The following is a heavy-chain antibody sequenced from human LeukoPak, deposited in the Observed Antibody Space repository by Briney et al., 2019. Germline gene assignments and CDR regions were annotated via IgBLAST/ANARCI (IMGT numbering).Heavy chain of an antibody. CDR2: ISASGSTI. J-gene: IGHJ4*02. Sequence: PGGSLRLSCAASGFTFSSHTMNWVRQAPGKGLEWVSYISASGSTIYYTDSVKGRFTISRDNAGNSLFLELNSLRVEDTAVYYCARELPTSKSRDPIDYWGQGTLVTVSS. V-gene: IGHV3-48*04. D-gene: IGHD2/OR15-2a*01. CDR3: ARELPTSKSRDPIDY. CDR1: GFTFSSHT.